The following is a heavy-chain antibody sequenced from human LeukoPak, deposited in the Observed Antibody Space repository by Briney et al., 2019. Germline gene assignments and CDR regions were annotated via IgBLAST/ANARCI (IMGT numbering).Heavy chain of an antibody. V-gene: IGHV3-30-3*01. D-gene: IGHD3-3*01. CDR2: ISYGGSNK. CDR1: GFTFSSYA. CDR3: ARGAPPQRFLEWTYMDD. J-gene: IGHJ6*03. Sequence: PGRSLRLSCAASGFTFSSYAMHWVRQAPGKGLEWVAVISYGGSNKYYADSVKGRFTISRDNSKNTLYLQMNSLRAEDTAVYYCARGAPPQRFLEWTYMDDWGKGTTVTVSS.